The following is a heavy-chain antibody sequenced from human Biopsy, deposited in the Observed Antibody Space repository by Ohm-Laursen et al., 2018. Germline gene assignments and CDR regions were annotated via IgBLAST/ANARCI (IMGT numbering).Heavy chain of an antibody. J-gene: IGHJ6*02. CDR2: INQSGST. D-gene: IGHD5-12*01. CDR3: ARGSGYFKLDV. CDR1: GESSSGYF. V-gene: IGHV4-34*01. Sequence: TLSLTCAVNGESSSGYFWNWIRQPPGEGLEWIGEINQSGSTKYNPSLKRRATLSADSSNSQFSLRLTSVTAADTAIYYCARGSGYFKLDVWGQGTTVTVS.